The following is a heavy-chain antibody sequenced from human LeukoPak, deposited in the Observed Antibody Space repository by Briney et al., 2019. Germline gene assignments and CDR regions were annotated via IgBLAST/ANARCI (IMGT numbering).Heavy chain of an antibody. D-gene: IGHD5-24*01. CDR1: SGSISSGGHY. CDR3: AGGFDRSKMAY. V-gene: IGHV4-31*01. Sequence: SQTLSLTCTVSSGSISSGGHYWSWIRQRPGKGLEWIGCIYDSRFTYYNTSLESQVSISVDSSENQLSLKLTSVTAADTAVYYCAGGFDRSKMAYWGQGTLVTVSS. J-gene: IGHJ4*02. CDR2: IYDSRFT.